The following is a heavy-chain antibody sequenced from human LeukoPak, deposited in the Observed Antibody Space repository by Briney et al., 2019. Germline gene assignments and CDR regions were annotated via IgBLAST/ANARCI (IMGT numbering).Heavy chain of an antibody. Sequence: SETLSHTCTVSGGSISSSSYYWGWIRQPPGKGLEWIGSIYYSGSTYYNASLKSRVTISVDTSKNQFSLSLSSVTAADTAVYYCARQREVTGLYYFDYWGQGTLVTVSS. D-gene: IGHD2-21*02. J-gene: IGHJ4*02. CDR1: GGSISSSSYY. V-gene: IGHV4-39*01. CDR2: IYYSGST. CDR3: ARQREVTGLYYFDY.